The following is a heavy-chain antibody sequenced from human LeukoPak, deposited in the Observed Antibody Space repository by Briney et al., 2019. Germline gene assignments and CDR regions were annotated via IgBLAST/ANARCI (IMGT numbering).Heavy chain of an antibody. V-gene: IGHV1-2*02. CDR3: ARDWSSRITMVRGVIHNWFDP. D-gene: IGHD3-10*01. Sequence: GASVKVSCKASGYSFTGHYMHWVRQAPGQGLEWMGWINPKSGGTNYAQKFQGRVTMTRDTSTSTVYMELSSLRSEDTAVYYCARDWSSRITMVRGVIHNWFDPWGQGTLVTVSS. CDR1: GYSFTGHY. J-gene: IGHJ5*02. CDR2: INPKSGGT.